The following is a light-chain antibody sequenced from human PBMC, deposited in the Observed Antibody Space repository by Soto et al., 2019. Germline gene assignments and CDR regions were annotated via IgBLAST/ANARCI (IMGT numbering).Light chain of an antibody. CDR2: KAS. Sequence: DIQMTQSPSTLSASVGDRVTITCRASQSISSWLAWYQQKPGKAPKLLIYKASSLESGVPSRFSGSGSGTEFTITISSLQPDDFATYYGEQYNSYPWTFGKGTKVEIK. CDR3: EQYNSYPWT. CDR1: QSISSW. J-gene: IGKJ1*01. V-gene: IGKV1-5*03.